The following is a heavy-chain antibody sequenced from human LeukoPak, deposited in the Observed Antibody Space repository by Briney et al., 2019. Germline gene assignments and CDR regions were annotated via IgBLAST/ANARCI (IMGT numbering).Heavy chain of an antibody. Sequence: ASVKVSCKASGYTFTSYGISWVRQAPGQGLEWMGWISAYNGNTNYAQKLQGRVTMTTDTSTSTAYMELRSLRSDDTAVYYCARSPIDSSSWFWLSGCPSLFDYWGQGTLVTVSS. J-gene: IGHJ4*02. CDR1: GYTFTSYG. V-gene: IGHV1-18*01. D-gene: IGHD6-13*01. CDR2: ISAYNGNT. CDR3: ARSPIDSSSWFWLSGCPSLFDY.